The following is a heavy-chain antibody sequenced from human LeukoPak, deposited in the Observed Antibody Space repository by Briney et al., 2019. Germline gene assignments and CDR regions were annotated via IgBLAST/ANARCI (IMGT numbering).Heavy chain of an antibody. CDR2: INHSGST. V-gene: IGHV4-34*01. J-gene: IGHJ4*02. CDR3: AREARTSRKAFDY. D-gene: IGHD2-2*01. Sequence: SETLSLTCAVYGVSFSGYYWSWIRQPPGKGLEWIGEINHSGSTNYNPSLKSRVTISVDTSKNQFSLKLSSVTAADTAVYYCAREARTSRKAFDYWGQGTLVTVSS. CDR1: GVSFSGYY.